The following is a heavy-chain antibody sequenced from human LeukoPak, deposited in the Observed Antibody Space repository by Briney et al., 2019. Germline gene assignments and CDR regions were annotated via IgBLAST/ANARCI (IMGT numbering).Heavy chain of an antibody. CDR1: GFTFSSYS. CDR2: ISSSSSTI. Sequence: GGSLRLSCAASGFTFSSYSMNWVRQAPGKGLEWVSYISSSSSTIYYADSVKGRFTISRDNAKNSLYLQMNSLRAEDTAVYYCARDHYHDSSGYYPSGSMDVWGKGTTVTVSS. V-gene: IGHV3-48*01. D-gene: IGHD3-22*01. J-gene: IGHJ6*03. CDR3: ARDHYHDSSGYYPSGSMDV.